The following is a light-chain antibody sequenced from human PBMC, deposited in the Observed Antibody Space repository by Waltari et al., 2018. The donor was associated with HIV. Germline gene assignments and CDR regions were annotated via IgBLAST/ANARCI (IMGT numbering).Light chain of an antibody. CDR1: SSNIGSNY. J-gene: IGLJ3*02. CDR2: RNN. CDR3: AAWDDSLSGWV. V-gene: IGLV1-47*01. Sequence: PSASGTPGQRVTISCSGSSSNIGSNYVYWYQQVPGTAPKLLIYRNNQRPSGAPDRFSGSKSGTAASLAISGLRSEDEADYYCAAWDDSLSGWVFGGGTKLTVL.